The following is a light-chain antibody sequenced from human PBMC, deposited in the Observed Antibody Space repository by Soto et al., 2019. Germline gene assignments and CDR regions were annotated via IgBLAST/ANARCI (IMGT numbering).Light chain of an antibody. J-gene: IGKJ1*01. Sequence: DIPMTQSPSTLSASVGDRVTITCRASQSISSWLAWYQQKPGKAPKLLIYKASSLEGGVPSRFSGSGSGTEFTLTISSLQPDDFATYYCQPYTSYPWTFGQGTKVEIK. V-gene: IGKV1-5*03. CDR1: QSISSW. CDR3: QPYTSYPWT. CDR2: KAS.